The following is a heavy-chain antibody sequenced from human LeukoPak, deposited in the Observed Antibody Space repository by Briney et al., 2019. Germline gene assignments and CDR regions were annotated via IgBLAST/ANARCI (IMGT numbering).Heavy chain of an antibody. J-gene: IGHJ3*02. CDR3: ARDRYYDSSDAFDI. D-gene: IGHD3-22*01. V-gene: IGHV3-30-3*01. Sequence: GGSLRLTCAASGCTFSNYAIHWVRQAPGKGLEWVAVISYDASNKYYADSVKGRFTISRDNSKNTLYLQMNSLRAEDTAVYYCARDRYYDSSDAFDIWGQGTMVTVSS. CDR2: ISYDASNK. CDR1: GCTFSNYA.